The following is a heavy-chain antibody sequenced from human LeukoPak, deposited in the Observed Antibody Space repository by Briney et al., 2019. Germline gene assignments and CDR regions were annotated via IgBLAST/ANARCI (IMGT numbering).Heavy chain of an antibody. V-gene: IGHV3-7*01. CDR1: GFTFATSW. CDR3: TRDPSHGALDI. Sequence: GGSLRLSCAASGFTFATSWMTWVRQAPGKGLEWVALMNQDGSKTLFVDSVKGRFAISRDNGKNSLYLQMDSLRAEDTAVYFCTRDPSHGALDIWGQGQRSPSLQ. CDR2: MNQDGSKT. J-gene: IGHJ3*02.